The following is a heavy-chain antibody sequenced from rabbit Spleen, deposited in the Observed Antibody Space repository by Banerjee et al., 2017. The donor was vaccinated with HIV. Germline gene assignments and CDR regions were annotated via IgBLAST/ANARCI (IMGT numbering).Heavy chain of an antibody. Sequence: QEQLVESGGGLVRPEGSLKLSCTASGFSFSNKAVMCWVRQAPGKGLQWIACINAGDGDTYYANWAKGRFTISKTSSTTVTLQMTSLTAADTATYFCARDGAGGSYFALWGQGTLVTVS. CDR2: INAGDGDT. D-gene: IGHD8-1*01. J-gene: IGHJ3*01. CDR1: GFSFSNKAV. CDR3: ARDGAGGSYFAL. V-gene: IGHV1S45*01.